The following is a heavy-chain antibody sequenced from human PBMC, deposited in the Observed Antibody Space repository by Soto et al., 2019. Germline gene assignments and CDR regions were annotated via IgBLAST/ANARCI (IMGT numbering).Heavy chain of an antibody. CDR1: GFTFSSYD. CDR2: IGTAGDT. V-gene: IGHV3-13*01. CDR3: ARDIAYYDFWSGPNNYYYYYGMDV. J-gene: IGHJ6*02. Sequence: PGGSLRLSCAASGFTFSSYDMHWVRQATGKGLEWVSAIGTAGDTYYPGSVKGRFTISRENAKNSLYLQMNSLRAEDTAVYYCARDIAYYDFWSGPNNYYYYYGMDVWGQGTTVTVSS. D-gene: IGHD3-3*01.